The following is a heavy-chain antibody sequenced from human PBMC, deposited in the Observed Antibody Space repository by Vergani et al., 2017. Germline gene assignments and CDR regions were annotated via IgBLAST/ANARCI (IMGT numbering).Heavy chain of an antibody. J-gene: IGHJ6*03. CDR1: GGSFSGYY. CDR2: INHSGST. CDR3: ARDRITMVRGVITKGYYYYYMDV. Sequence: QVQLQQWGAGLLKPSETLSLTCAVYGGSFSGYYWSWIRQSPGKGLEWIGEINHSGSTTYNPSLKSRVTISVDTSKNQFSLKLSSVTAADTAVYYCARDRITMVRGVITKGYYYYYMDVWGKGTTVTVSS. V-gene: IGHV4-34*01. D-gene: IGHD3-10*01.